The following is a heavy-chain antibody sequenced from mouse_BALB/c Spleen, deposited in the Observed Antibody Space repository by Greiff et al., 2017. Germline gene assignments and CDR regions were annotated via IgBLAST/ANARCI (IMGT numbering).Heavy chain of an antibody. D-gene: IGHD1-1*01. CDR2: INPSTGYT. Sequence: QVQLQQSGAELAKPGASVKMSCKASGYTFTSYWMHWVKQRPGQGLEWIGYINPSTGYTEYNQKFKDKATLTADKSSSTAYMQLSSLTSEDSAVYYGARSHYYGSSYYYAMDYWGQGTSVTVSS. CDR1: GYTFTSYW. CDR3: ARSHYYGSSYYYAMDY. J-gene: IGHJ4*01. V-gene: IGHV1-7*01.